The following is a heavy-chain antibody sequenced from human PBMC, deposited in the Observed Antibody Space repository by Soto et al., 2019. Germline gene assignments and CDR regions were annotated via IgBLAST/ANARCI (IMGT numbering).Heavy chain of an antibody. CDR3: ARDGTIFGVVI. CDR2: IYYSGST. D-gene: IGHD3-3*01. CDR1: GGSVSSGSYY. V-gene: IGHV4-61*01. J-gene: IGHJ4*02. Sequence: PSETLSLTCTVSGGSVSSGSYYWSWIRQPPGKGLEWIGYIYYSGSTNYNPSLKSRVTISVDTSKNQFSLKLSSVTAADTAVYYCARDGTIFGVVIWGQGTLVTAPQ.